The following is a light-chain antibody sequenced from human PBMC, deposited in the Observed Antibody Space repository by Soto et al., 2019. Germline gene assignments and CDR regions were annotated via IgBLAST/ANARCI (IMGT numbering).Light chain of an antibody. V-gene: IGLV1-51*01. CDR2: DDD. Sequence: QSVMTQPPSVSAAPGQKVTISCSGSSSNIGGNSVSWYQQLPGTAPKLLIYDDDKRPSGIPDRFSGSKSGTSATLGITGFQTGDEADYYCGSWDSSLSAYVFATGTKGPS. CDR1: SSNIGGNS. J-gene: IGLJ1*01. CDR3: GSWDSSLSAYV.